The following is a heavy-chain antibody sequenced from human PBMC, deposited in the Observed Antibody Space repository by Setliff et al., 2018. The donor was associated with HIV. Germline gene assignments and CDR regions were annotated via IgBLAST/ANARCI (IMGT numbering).Heavy chain of an antibody. Sequence: SVKVSCKASGGTFSSYAISWVRQTPGQGLEWMGGIIPIFGTTNYAQKFQGRVTMTRDTSTSTVYMELSSLRSEDTAVYYCAREGYDYVWGSYRSYYMDVWGKGTTVTVSS. V-gene: IGHV1-69*05. CDR2: IIPIFGTT. CDR3: AREGYDYVWGSYRSYYMDV. J-gene: IGHJ6*03. CDR1: GGTFSSYA. D-gene: IGHD3-16*02.